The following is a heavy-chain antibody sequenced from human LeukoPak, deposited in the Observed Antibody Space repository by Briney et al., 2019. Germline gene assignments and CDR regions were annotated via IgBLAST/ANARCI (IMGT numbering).Heavy chain of an antibody. Sequence: GGSLRLPCAASGFTFSSYAMHWVRQAPGKGLEYVSAISSNGGSTYYANSVKGRFTISRDNSKNTLYLQMGSLRAEDMAVYYCARVFHSSYFDYWGQGTLVTVSS. CDR1: GFTFSSYA. J-gene: IGHJ4*02. CDR3: ARVFHSSYFDY. D-gene: IGHD6-19*01. CDR2: ISSNGGST. V-gene: IGHV3-64*01.